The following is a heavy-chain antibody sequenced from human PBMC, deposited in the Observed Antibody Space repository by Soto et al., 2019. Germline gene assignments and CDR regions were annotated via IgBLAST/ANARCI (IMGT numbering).Heavy chain of an antibody. V-gene: IGHV1-18*04. Sequence: QLQLVQSGTVVKNPGASVEVSWKASGFTFTGFGITWVRQAPGQGLEWMGWITASNGNTDYAQNLQGRVTMTTDTYTSTAYMELWRLRSDDTAVYYCGRGYSYGSYWYFDLWGRGTLVTVSS. CDR1: GFTFTGFG. D-gene: IGHD5-18*01. CDR2: ITASNGNT. CDR3: GRGYSYGSYWYFDL. J-gene: IGHJ2*01.